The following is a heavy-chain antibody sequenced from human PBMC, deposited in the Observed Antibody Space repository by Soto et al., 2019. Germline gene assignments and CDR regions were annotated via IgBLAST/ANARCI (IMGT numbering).Heavy chain of an antibody. Sequence: EVQLVESGGGLVQPGGSLRLSCAASGFTFSSYAMHWVRQAPGKGLEYVSAISSNGGSTYYANSVKGRFTISRDNSKNTLYLQMNSLRVDDTALYYCTSRSTAGGTGPSVFDIWGQGTMVTVSS. J-gene: IGHJ3*02. CDR1: GFTFSSYA. CDR3: TSRSTAGGTGPSVFDI. V-gene: IGHV3-64*01. CDR2: ISSNGGST. D-gene: IGHD6-13*01.